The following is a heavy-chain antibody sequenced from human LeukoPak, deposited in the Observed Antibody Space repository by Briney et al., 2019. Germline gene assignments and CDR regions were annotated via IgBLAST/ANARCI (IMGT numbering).Heavy chain of an antibody. Sequence: PGGSLRLSCAASGFIFSTYSMNWVRQAPGKGLEWVSSITSSSRFIYYADSVKGRFTISRDNAKKSLYLQMNSLRAEDTAVYYCARETPYSSSWTDLDYWGQGTLVTVSS. CDR2: ITSSSRFI. J-gene: IGHJ4*02. CDR3: ARETPYSSSWTDLDY. D-gene: IGHD6-13*01. V-gene: IGHV3-21*01. CDR1: GFIFSTYS.